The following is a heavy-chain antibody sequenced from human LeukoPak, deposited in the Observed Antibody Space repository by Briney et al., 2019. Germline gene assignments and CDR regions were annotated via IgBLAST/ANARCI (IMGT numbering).Heavy chain of an antibody. CDR2: ISPSGGIT. Sequence: GGTLRLSCAASGFTFSSHGMNWVRQAPGKGLEWASGISPSGGITYYTDSVKGRFAISRDNSKNTQSLQMNSLRAEDTAVYYCAKDDDWGRYKHWGQGNLVTVSS. D-gene: IGHD3-16*01. CDR1: GFTFSSHG. CDR3: AKDDDWGRYKH. V-gene: IGHV3-23*01. J-gene: IGHJ1*01.